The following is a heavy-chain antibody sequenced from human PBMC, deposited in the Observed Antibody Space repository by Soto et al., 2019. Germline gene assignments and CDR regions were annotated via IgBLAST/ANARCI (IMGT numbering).Heavy chain of an antibody. Sequence: PGGSLRLSCAASGFTFSDFYMSWIRQAPGKGLEWISYISRSSSYTNYADSVKGRFTISRDNAKNSLYLQMNSLRADDTAMYYCARDGTAVTGNFDYWGLGTLVTVSS. V-gene: IGHV3-11*06. CDR2: ISRSSSYT. J-gene: IGHJ4*02. D-gene: IGHD6-19*01. CDR3: ARDGTAVTGNFDY. CDR1: GFTFSDFY.